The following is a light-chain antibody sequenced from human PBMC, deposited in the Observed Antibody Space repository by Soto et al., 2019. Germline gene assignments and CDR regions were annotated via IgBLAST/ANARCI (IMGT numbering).Light chain of an antibody. V-gene: IGKV1-39*01. J-gene: IGKJ1*01. Sequence: DIQMTQSLSSLSASVADRVTITCRASQSIRRSLNWYQQKPGKAPKLLIYAASSLQSGVPSRFSGSGYGTDFTLTITSLQSEDFAIYYCQQSYSSPRTFGQGTKVDIK. CDR2: AAS. CDR3: QQSYSSPRT. CDR1: QSIRRS.